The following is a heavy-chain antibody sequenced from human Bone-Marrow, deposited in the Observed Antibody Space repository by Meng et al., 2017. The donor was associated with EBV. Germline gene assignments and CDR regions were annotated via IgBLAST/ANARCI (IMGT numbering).Heavy chain of an antibody. CDR1: GGSISSSSYY. D-gene: IGHD3-22*01. J-gene: IGHJ4*02. CDR2: IYYSGST. Sequence: QRHLQASGPGLVKPSETLSLTCTVSGGSISSSSYYWGWIRQPPGKGLEWIGSIYYSGSTYYNPSLKSRVTISVDTSKNQFSLKLSSVTAADTAVYYCAREYDSSGYSDYWGQGTLVTVSS. CDR3: AREYDSSGYSDY. V-gene: IGHV4-39*07.